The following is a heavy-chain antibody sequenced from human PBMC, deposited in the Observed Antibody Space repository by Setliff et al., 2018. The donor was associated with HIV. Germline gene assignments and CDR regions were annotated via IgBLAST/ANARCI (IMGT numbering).Heavy chain of an antibody. Sequence: NLSETLSLTCTVSAGSIRSSTYYWAWIRQPPGKGLEWIGTIYYSGSTYYNPSLKSRATISVDMSKNQFSLRLSSVTAADTAVYYCIIAYSSGWLAPMGFGSWGQGTLVTVSS. V-gene: IGHV4-39*01. D-gene: IGHD6-19*01. J-gene: IGHJ4*02. CDR1: AGSIRSSTYY. CDR3: IIAYSSGWLAPMGFGS. CDR2: IYYSGST.